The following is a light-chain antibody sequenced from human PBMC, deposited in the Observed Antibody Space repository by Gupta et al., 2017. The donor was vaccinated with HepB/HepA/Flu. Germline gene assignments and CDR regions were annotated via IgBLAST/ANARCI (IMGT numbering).Light chain of an antibody. CDR2: DAS. Sequence: EIVLTQSPGTLYLSPGERVALSCRATQSVSNNFLAWYQQKPGQALRLLIYDASSRATGIPARFSGGGYVTDLTLTSTRRENEDSAVYYGQQDRRSLVFGEGTQLE. CDR1: QSVSNNF. J-gene: IGKJ5*01. CDR3: QQDRRSLV. V-gene: IGKV3-20*01.